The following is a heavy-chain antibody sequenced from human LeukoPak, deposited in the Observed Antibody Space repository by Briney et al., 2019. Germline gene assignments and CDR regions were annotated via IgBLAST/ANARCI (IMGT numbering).Heavy chain of an antibody. Sequence: SETLSLTCTVSGGSISSGSYYWSWIRQPAGKGLEWIGHVYTSGSTNYNPSLKSRVTISVYTSKNQFTLKLSSVTAADTAVYYCARDRGSPGDLYYYYYMDVWGKGTTVTVSS. CDR3: ARDRGSPGDLYYYYYMDV. CDR1: GGSISSGSYY. J-gene: IGHJ6*03. CDR2: VYTSGST. V-gene: IGHV4-61*09. D-gene: IGHD5-12*01.